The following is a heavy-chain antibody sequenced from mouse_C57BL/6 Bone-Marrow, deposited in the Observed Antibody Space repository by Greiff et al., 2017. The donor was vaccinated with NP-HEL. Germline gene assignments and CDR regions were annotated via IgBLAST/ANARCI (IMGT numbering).Heavy chain of an antibody. J-gene: IGHJ1*03. CDR3: TCSSYVRWYFDV. CDR1: GYTFTSYW. D-gene: IGHD1-1*01. CDR2: IYPGNSDT. Sequence: EVQLQQSGTVLARPGASVKMSCKTSGYTFTSYWMHWVKQRPGQGLEWIGAIYPGNSDTSYNQKFKGKAKLTAVQYASTAYMELSSLTNEDSAVYYCTCSSYVRWYFDVWGTGTTVTVSS. V-gene: IGHV1-5*01.